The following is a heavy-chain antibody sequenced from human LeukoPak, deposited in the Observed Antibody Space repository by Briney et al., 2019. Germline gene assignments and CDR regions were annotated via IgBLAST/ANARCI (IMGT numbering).Heavy chain of an antibody. CDR1: GYTFSRNA. Sequence: ASVKVSCKASGYTFSRNAINWVRQAPGQGLEWMGWLNTKTGTPTYAQGFPGRVVFSLDISVSTAYLELSNLKPEDTAVYYCARRSPSADAFDIWGQRTMVTVSS. J-gene: IGHJ3*02. CDR2: LNTKTGTP. V-gene: IGHV7-4-1*02. CDR3: ARRSPSADAFDI.